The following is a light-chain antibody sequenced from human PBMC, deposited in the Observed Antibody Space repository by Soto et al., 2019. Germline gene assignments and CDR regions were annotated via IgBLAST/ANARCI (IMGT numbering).Light chain of an antibody. CDR2: GAS. V-gene: IGKV3-15*01. CDR1: ESVSRN. Sequence: EIVVTQSPVTLSVSPGERFTLSCRASESVSRNLAWYQQKPGQTPRLLIYGASTRATGVPARFSGSGSGTDFILAITSLQSEDFAVYYCQQYWHWPRTFGQGTKVDIK. CDR3: QQYWHWPRT. J-gene: IGKJ1*01.